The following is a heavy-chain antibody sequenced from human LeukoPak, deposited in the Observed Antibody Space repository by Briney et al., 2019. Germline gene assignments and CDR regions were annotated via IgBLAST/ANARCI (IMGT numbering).Heavy chain of an antibody. CDR3: ARFGSTSSWFSFGLDV. Sequence: GGSLRLSCAASGFPFTSYAMSWVRQAPGKGLEWVSSIGYSDDSTYYVDSVKGRFTISRDSSRNTLFVDMNSLRADDTAVYYCARFGSTSSWFSFGLDVWGQETTVTVSS. V-gene: IGHV3-23*01. J-gene: IGHJ6*02. CDR2: IGYSDDST. D-gene: IGHD6-13*01. CDR1: GFPFTSYA.